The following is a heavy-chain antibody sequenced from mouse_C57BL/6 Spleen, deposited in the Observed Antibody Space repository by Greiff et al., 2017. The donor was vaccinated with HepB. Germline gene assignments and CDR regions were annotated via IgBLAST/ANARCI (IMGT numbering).Heavy chain of an antibody. CDR2: IYPGSGST. J-gene: IGHJ4*01. Sequence: QVQLQQPGAELVKPGASVKMSCKASGYTFTSYWITWVKRRPGQGLEWIGDIYPGSGSTNYNEKFKSKATLTVDTSSSTAYMQLSSLTSEDSAVYYCARPYSNYVYAMDYWGQGTSVTVSS. CDR1: GYTFTSYW. CDR3: ARPYSNYVYAMDY. V-gene: IGHV1-55*01. D-gene: IGHD2-5*01.